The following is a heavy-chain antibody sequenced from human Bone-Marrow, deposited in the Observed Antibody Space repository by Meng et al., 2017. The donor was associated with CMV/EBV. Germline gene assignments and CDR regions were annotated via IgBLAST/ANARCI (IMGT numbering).Heavy chain of an antibody. D-gene: IGHD6-6*01. CDR3: ARESGSIAARRYYYYGMDV. Sequence: GESLKISCAASGFTFSDYYMSWIRQAPGKGLEWVSYISSSGSTIYYADSVKGRFTISRDNAKNSLYLQMNSLRAEDTAVYYCARESGSIAARRYYYYGMDVWGQGTTVTVSS. J-gene: IGHJ6*02. CDR2: ISSSGSTI. V-gene: IGHV3-11*04. CDR1: GFTFSDYY.